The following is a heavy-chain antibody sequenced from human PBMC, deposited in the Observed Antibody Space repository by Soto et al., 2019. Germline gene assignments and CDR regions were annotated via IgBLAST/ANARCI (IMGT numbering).Heavy chain of an antibody. D-gene: IGHD5-18*01. Sequence: EVQLVQSGSEVKKPGESLPISCEASGYNFKNWWIVWVRQMPGKGLECMGIIYPADSDTRYSPSFQGQVTISADKSISTDYLQWNSLKASDTAIYYCARSREYSFGYKSPFDVWGQGTTVTVSS. J-gene: IGHJ3*01. V-gene: IGHV5-51*01. CDR2: IYPADSDT. CDR3: ARSREYSFGYKSPFDV. CDR1: GYNFKNWW.